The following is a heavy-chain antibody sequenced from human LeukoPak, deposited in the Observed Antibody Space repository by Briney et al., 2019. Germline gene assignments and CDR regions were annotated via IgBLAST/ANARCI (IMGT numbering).Heavy chain of an antibody. D-gene: IGHD6-13*01. Sequence: GGSLSLSCAASGFTFSSYAMSWVRQAPGKGLEWVSAISGSGGSTYYVDSVKGRFTISRDNSKNTLYLQMNSLRAEDTAVYYCAKDQYSSSWGAFDIWGQGTMVTVSS. CDR1: GFTFSSYA. V-gene: IGHV3-23*01. CDR3: AKDQYSSSWGAFDI. CDR2: ISGSGGST. J-gene: IGHJ3*02.